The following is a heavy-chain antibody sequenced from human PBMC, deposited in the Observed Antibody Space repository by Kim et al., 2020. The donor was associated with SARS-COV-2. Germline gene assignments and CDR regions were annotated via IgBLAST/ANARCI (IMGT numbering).Heavy chain of an antibody. CDR2: IYNSGST. Sequence: SETLSLTCTVSGGSVKSDNYYWTWIRQPPGGGLEWLGNIYNSGSTRYNPSLKNRVTISVDAPKNQFYLKLTSVTAADTAVYYCARVPFMFESSVSSSFLDYWGQGTLVTVSS. D-gene: IGHD3-22*01. CDR3: ARVPFMFESSVSSSFLDY. CDR1: GGSVKSDNYY. V-gene: IGHV4-61*01. J-gene: IGHJ4*02.